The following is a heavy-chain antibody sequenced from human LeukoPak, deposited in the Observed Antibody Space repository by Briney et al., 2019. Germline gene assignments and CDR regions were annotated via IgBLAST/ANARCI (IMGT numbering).Heavy chain of an antibody. CDR3: ATGNYHAFDI. CDR1: GFTFSSYW. Sequence: PGGSLRLSCAASGFTFSSYWMHWVRQAPGKGLVWVSCLNSDGSSTRCADSVRGRFTISRDNAKNTLYLQMNSLRAEDTAVYYCATGNYHAFDIWSQGTMVTVSS. D-gene: IGHD1-7*01. J-gene: IGHJ3*02. CDR2: LNSDGSST. V-gene: IGHV3-74*01.